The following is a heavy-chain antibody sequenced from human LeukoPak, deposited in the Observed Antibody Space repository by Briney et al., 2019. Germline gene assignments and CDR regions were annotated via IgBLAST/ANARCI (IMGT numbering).Heavy chain of an antibody. D-gene: IGHD4-17*01. CDR2: IGSSGTYI. V-gene: IGHV3-21*01. J-gene: IGHJ4*02. CDR3: LPTAEKIDS. Sequence: EGSLRLSCAASGFTFSSYSMNWVRQAPGKGLEWVSAIGSSGTYIYYADSVKGRFIISRDNAKNSLSLQMNSLRAEDTAVYYCLPTAEKIDSWGQGTLVTVSS. CDR1: GFTFSSYS.